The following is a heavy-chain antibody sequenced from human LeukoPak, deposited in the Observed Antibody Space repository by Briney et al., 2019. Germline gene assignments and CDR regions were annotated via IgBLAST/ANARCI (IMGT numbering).Heavy chain of an antibody. CDR3: ARDDTAMVDY. V-gene: IGHV4-38-2*02. Sequence: SETLSLTCAVSGYSISSGYYWGWIRQPPGKGLEWIGSIYHSGSTYYNPSLKSRVTISVDTSKNQFSLKLSSATAADTAVYYCARDDTAMVDYWGQGTLVTVSS. D-gene: IGHD5-18*01. J-gene: IGHJ4*02. CDR2: IYHSGST. CDR1: GYSISSGYY.